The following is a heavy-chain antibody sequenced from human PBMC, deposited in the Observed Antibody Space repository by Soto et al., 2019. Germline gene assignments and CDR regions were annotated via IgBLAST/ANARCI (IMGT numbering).Heavy chain of an antibody. V-gene: IGHV6-1*01. J-gene: IGHJ3*02. CDR3: ARWAHEGGALDI. CDR2: TYYRSKWYN. CDR1: GDSVSSNSVA. Sequence: PSQTLSLTCAISGDSVSSNSVAWNWIRQSPSRGLEWLGRTYYRSKWYNDYAISVKSRITINPDTSKNQFSLQLTSVTPEDTAVYYCARWAHEGGALDIRGQGTMVTVSS. D-gene: IGHD3-16*01.